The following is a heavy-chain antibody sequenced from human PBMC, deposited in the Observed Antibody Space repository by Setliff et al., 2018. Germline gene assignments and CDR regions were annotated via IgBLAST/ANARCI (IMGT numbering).Heavy chain of an antibody. CDR2: IYNSGSS. D-gene: IGHD3-3*02. J-gene: IGHJ5*02. CDR3: GRGFSRIEGWGNWFDP. V-gene: IGHV4-39*01. Sequence: SETLSLTCTVSGGSVSNSGFFWGWLRQAPGKGLEWIGNIYNSGSSNYNASLKSRLIITRDTSKNQISLKLTSVTAADTAVYCCGRGFSRIEGWGNWFDPWGQGILVTVSS. CDR1: GGSVSNSGFF.